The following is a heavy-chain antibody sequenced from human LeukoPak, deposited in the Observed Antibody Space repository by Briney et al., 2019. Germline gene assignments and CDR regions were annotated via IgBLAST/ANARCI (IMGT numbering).Heavy chain of an antibody. D-gene: IGHD2-8*02. J-gene: IGHJ4*02. Sequence: PGGSLRLSCAASGFSFNSYWMHWVRQAPGKGLVWVSRINNDGSSTSYADSVKGRFTISRDNAKDTLYLQMNSLRAEDTAMYYCTRDQLYCTGSYCYFDYWGQGTLVTVSS. V-gene: IGHV3-74*01. CDR3: TRDQLYCTGSYCYFDY. CDR1: GFSFNSYW. CDR2: INNDGSST.